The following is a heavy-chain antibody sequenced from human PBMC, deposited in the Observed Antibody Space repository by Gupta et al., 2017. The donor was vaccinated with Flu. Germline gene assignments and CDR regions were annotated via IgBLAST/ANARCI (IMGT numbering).Heavy chain of an antibody. CDR3: ARDGEFDY. CDR1: GFNFSTYW. Sequence: ASGFNFSTYWMTWVSQAPGKGLEWVATMKQDGTEIYYVDSVKGRFTISRDNAKNSVYLQMNSLRAEDTAVYYCARDGEFDYWGQGTLVTVSS. CDR2: MKQDGTEI. V-gene: IGHV3-7*01. J-gene: IGHJ4*02. D-gene: IGHD3-10*01.